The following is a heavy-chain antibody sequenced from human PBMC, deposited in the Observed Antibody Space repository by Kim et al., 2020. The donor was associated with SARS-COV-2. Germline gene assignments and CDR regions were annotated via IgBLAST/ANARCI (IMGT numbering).Heavy chain of an antibody. CDR1: GFTFSSYG. Sequence: GGSLRLSCAASGFTFSSYGMHWVRQAPGKGLEWVAVISYDGSNKYYADSVKGRFTISRDNSKNTLYLQMNSLRAEDTAVYYCASSDGETDYWGQGTLVTVSS. CDR3: ASSDGETDY. V-gene: IGHV3-30*03. D-gene: IGHD3-10*01. CDR2: ISYDGSNK. J-gene: IGHJ4*02.